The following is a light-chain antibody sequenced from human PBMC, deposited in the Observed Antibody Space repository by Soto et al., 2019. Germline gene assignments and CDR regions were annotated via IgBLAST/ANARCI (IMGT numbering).Light chain of an antibody. CDR1: QTINSW. J-gene: IGKJ1*01. Sequence: DIQMTQSPSTLSASVGDRVTITCRASQTINSWLAWYQQKPGKAPKLMIYRTSPLERGVPSRFSGSGSGTEFTLTISSLQPDDFAAYSCQQYDVIPLALGQGTKVEIK. V-gene: IGKV1-5*03. CDR2: RTS. CDR3: QQYDVIPLA.